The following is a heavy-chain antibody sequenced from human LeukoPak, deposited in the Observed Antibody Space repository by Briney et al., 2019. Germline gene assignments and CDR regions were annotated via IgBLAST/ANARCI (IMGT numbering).Heavy chain of an antibody. J-gene: IGHJ6*02. D-gene: IGHD5-12*01. Sequence: GVSLRLSCAASGFTVSSYAMSWVRQAPGKGLEWVSGISGSGGTTYYEAFVKGRFTITSDNSKNTLYLKMNRMTADATAVYYCAKVATIGDYYGMKVWCQGTTMTVSS. CDR3: AKVATIGDYYGMKV. CDR1: GFTVSSYA. CDR2: ISGSGGTT. V-gene: IGHV3-23*01.